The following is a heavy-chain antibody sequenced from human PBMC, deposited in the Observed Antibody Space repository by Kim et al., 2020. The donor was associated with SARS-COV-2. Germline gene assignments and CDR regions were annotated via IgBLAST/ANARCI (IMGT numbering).Heavy chain of an antibody. Sequence: ASVKVSCKVSGYTLTELSMHWVRQAPGKGLEWMGGFDPEDGETIYAQKFQGRVTMTEDTSTDTAYMELSSLRSEDTAVYYCATDHLLRDGYIDRGYHYYYYGMDVWGQGTTVTVSS. CDR3: ATDHLLRDGYIDRGYHYYYYGMDV. CDR1: GYTLTELS. CDR2: FDPEDGET. V-gene: IGHV1-24*01. J-gene: IGHJ6*02. D-gene: IGHD5-12*01.